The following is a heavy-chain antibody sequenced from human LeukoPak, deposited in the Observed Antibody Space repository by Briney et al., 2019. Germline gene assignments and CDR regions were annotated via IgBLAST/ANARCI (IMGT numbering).Heavy chain of an antibody. J-gene: IGHJ6*02. Sequence: PGGSLRLSCAASGFTFRNHGMHWVRQAPGKGLEWVAVIWYDGSNKYYADSVKGRFTISRDNSKNTLYLQMNSLRAEDTAVYYCAKEGSRFIYYYYGMDVWGQGTTVTVSS. CDR1: GFTFRNHG. CDR3: AKEGSRFIYYYYGMDV. D-gene: IGHD3-10*01. V-gene: IGHV3-30*02. CDR2: IWYDGSNK.